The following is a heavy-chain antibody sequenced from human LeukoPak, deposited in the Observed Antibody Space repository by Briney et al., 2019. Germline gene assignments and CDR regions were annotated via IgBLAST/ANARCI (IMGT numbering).Heavy chain of an antibody. CDR2: IYPGDSDT. J-gene: IGHJ4*02. D-gene: IGHD2-21*02. V-gene: IGHV5-51*01. CDR3: ARTYCGGDCYHSYFDY. CDR1: GYSFTTYW. Sequence: GESLKFSCKGSGYSFTTYWIGWVRQMPGKGLEWMGIIYPGDSDTRYSPSFQGQVTISADKSISTAYLQWSSLKASDTAMYYCARTYCGGDCYHSYFDYWGQGTLVTVSS.